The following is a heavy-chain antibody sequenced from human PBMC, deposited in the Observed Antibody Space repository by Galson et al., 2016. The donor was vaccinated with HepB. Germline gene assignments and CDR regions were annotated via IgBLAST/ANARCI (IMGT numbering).Heavy chain of an antibody. CDR1: GFTFSSYS. Sequence: SLRLSCAASGFTFSSYSMNWVRQAPGRGLEWVSYISRSSDTIHYADSVKGRFTVSRDNGQNSLFLQMNDLRDDDTGVYYCARATAGAAARFDSWGQGTLVTVSS. J-gene: IGHJ4*02. CDR2: ISRSSDTI. CDR3: ARATAGAAARFDS. D-gene: IGHD6-25*01. V-gene: IGHV3-48*02.